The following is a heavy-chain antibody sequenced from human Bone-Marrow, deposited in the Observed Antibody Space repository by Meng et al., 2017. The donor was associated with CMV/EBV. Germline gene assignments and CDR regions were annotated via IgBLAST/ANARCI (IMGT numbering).Heavy chain of an antibody. D-gene: IGHD3-22*01. CDR2: INHSGST. CDR3: ARGVDYYDSSGYYY. V-gene: IGHV4-34*01. CDR1: GGSFSGYY. J-gene: IGHJ4*02. Sequence: QVQLQQWGAGLLKPSETLSLTCAVYGGSFSGYYWSWSRQPPGKGLEWIGEINHSGSTNYNPPLKSRVTISVDTSKNQFSLKLSSVTAADTAVYYCARGVDYYDSSGYYYWGQGTLVTVSS.